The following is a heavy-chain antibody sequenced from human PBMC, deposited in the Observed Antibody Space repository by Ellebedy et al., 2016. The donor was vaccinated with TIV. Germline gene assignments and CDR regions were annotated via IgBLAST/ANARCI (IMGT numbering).Heavy chain of an antibody. J-gene: IGHJ5*02. CDR2: ISAYNGNT. V-gene: IGHV1-18*01. CDR3: ERDGGGSRPFDP. D-gene: IGHD2-15*01. CDR1: GYTFXXYA. Sequence: AASVKVSCKASGYTFXXYAMHSVRHAXGQGLEWMGWISAYNGNTNYAQKLQGRVTMTTDTSTSTAYMELRSLRSDDTAVYYCERDGGGSRPFDPWGQGTLVTVSS.